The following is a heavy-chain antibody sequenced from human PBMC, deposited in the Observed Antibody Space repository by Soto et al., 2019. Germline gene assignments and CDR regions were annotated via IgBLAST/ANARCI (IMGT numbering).Heavy chain of an antibody. J-gene: IGHJ5*02. CDR3: ARASSTRLNWFDP. D-gene: IGHD2-2*01. CDR1: GGSISSGGYY. Sequence: TLSLTCTVSGGSISSGGYYWSWIRQHPGKGLEWIGYIYYSGSTYYNPSLKSRVTISVDTSKNQFSLKLSSVTAADTAVYYCARASSTRLNWFDPWGQGTPVTVSS. CDR2: IYYSGST. V-gene: IGHV4-31*03.